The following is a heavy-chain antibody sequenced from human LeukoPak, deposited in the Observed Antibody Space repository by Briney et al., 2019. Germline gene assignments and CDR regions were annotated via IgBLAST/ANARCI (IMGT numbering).Heavy chain of an antibody. CDR1: GFTFSSYS. J-gene: IGHJ4*02. CDR3: ARGRREQWLSSTYYFDY. CDR2: ISSSSSYI. V-gene: IGHV3-21*01. Sequence: GGSLRLSCAASGFTFSSYSMNWVRQAPGKGLEWVSSISSSSSYIYYADSVKGRFTISRDNAKNSLYLQMNSLRAEDTAVYYCARGRREQWLSSTYYFDYWGQGTLVTVSS. D-gene: IGHD6-19*01.